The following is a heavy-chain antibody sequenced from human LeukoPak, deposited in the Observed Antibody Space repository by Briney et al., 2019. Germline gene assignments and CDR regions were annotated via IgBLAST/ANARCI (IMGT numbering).Heavy chain of an antibody. CDR3: AKRVRDGYNSPIDY. V-gene: IGHV3-23*01. CDR2: VSGSGSET. Sequence: PGGSLRLSCAASRFPISYYAMNWVGHAPGKGLEWVSDVSGSGSETHYVDSVKGRFTISRDTSKNTLYLQTNNLRAEDTAIYYCAKRVRDGYNSPIDYWGQGTLVIVSS. J-gene: IGHJ4*02. CDR1: RFPISYYA. D-gene: IGHD5-24*01.